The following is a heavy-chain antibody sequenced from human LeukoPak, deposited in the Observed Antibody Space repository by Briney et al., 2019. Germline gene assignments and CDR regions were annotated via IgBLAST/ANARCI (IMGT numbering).Heavy chain of an antibody. Sequence: SETLSLTCAVSGGSISSTNWWSWVRQPPGKGLEWIGEINHSGSTNYNPSLKSRVTISVDTSKNQFSLKLSSVTAEDTAVYYCARGWEGYFDYWGQGTLVTVSS. V-gene: IGHV4-4*02. CDR2: INHSGST. D-gene: IGHD1-26*01. CDR1: GGSISSTNW. J-gene: IGHJ4*02. CDR3: ARGWEGYFDY.